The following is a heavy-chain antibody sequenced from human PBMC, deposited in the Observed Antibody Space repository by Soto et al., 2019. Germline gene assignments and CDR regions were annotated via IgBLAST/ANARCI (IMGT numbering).Heavy chain of an antibody. D-gene: IGHD3-16*01. V-gene: IGHV3-33*01. Sequence: QVQLVESGGVVVHPGRSLRLSCAASGFTFSRYGMHWVRQAPVKGLEWVAVIWYDGSNKYYADSVKGRFTISRDNSKNTLYLQMNSLRAEDTAVYYCARDQLGRDRPDYWGQGSIVTVSS. CDR1: GFTFSRYG. CDR2: IWYDGSNK. CDR3: ARDQLGRDRPDY. J-gene: IGHJ4*02.